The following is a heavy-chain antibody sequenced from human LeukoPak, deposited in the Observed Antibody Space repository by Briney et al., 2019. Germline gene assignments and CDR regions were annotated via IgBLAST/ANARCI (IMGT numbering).Heavy chain of an antibody. J-gene: IGHJ4*02. Sequence: EAGPTLVKPTLTLTLTGTFSGFSLSTIGVGVCWIRQPPGKALEWLALIYWDDDKRYGQSVKSSLTINKDSYKIHVVLTMTNMDPVDTAIYYCEQYGSGSRQSYFFDYWGQGTLVTVSS. V-gene: IGHV2-5*05. D-gene: IGHD3-10*01. CDR2: IYWDDDK. CDR3: EQYGSGSRQSYFFDY. CDR1: GFSLSTIGVG.